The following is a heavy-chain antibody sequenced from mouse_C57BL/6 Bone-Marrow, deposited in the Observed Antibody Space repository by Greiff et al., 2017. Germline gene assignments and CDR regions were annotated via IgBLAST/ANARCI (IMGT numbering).Heavy chain of an antibody. Sequence: QVQLQQPGAELVKPGASVKLSCKASGYTFTSYWMQWVKQRPGQGLEWIGEIDPSDSYTNYNQKFKGKATLTVDPSSSTAYMQLSSLTSEDSAVYYCARTFGLTTVVASLDVWGTGTTVTVSS. V-gene: IGHV1-50*01. CDR2: IDPSDSYT. D-gene: IGHD1-1*01. CDR3: ARTFGLTTVVASLDV. J-gene: IGHJ1*03. CDR1: GYTFTSYW.